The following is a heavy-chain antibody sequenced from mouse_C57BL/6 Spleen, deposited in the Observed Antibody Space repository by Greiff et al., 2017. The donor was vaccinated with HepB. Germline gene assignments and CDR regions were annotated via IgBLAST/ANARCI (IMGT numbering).Heavy chain of an antibody. Sequence: VQGVESGPELVKPGASVKISCKASGYAFSSSWMNWVKQRPGKGLEWIGRIYPGDGDTNYNGKFKGKATLTADKSSSTAYMQLSSLTSEDSAVYFCARNYYGSSKDYAMDYWGQGTSVTVSS. CDR3: ARNYYGSSKDYAMDY. CDR1: GYAFSSSW. CDR2: IYPGDGDT. J-gene: IGHJ4*01. V-gene: IGHV1-82*01. D-gene: IGHD1-1*01.